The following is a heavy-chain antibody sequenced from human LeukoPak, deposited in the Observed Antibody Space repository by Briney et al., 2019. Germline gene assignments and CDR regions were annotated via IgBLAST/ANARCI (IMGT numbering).Heavy chain of an antibody. CDR2: IIPIFGIA. CDR1: GGTFSSYA. CDR3: ARDRAVRFGEFSHYYYGMGV. J-gene: IGHJ6*02. Sequence: SVKVSCKASGGTFSSYAISWVRQAPGQGLEWMGRIIPIFGIANYAQKFQGRVTITADKSTSTAYMELSSLRSEDTAVYYCARDRAVRFGEFSHYYYGMGVWGQGTTATVSS. V-gene: IGHV1-69*04. D-gene: IGHD3-10*01.